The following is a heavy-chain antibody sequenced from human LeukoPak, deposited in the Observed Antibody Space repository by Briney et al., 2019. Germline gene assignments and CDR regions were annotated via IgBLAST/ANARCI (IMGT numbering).Heavy chain of an antibody. CDR1: GFTFSSYG. CDR2: INQKVGRK. D-gene: IGHD3-22*01. J-gene: IGHJ6*03. Sequence: PGGSLKLSCKASGFTFSSYGISWFRQAPGKGLEWVANINQKVGRKNYVDSVKGRLTISRDNAKNSLYLQMNSLRAEDTAVYYCAKITDSSGYYRRYYYYYMDVWGKGTTVTISS. CDR3: AKITDSSGYYRRYYYYYMDV. V-gene: IGHV3-7*01.